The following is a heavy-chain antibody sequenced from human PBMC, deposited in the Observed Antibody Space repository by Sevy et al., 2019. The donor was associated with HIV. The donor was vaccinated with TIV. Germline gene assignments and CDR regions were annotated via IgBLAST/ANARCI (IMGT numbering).Heavy chain of an antibody. CDR2: IRSKAYGGTT. V-gene: IGHV3-49*03. CDR1: GFTFGDYA. Sequence: GGYLRLSCTASGFTFGDYAMSWFRQAPGKGLEWVGFIRSKAYGGTTEYAASVKGRFTISRDDSKSIAYLQMNSLKTEDTAVYYCGSYHDSSGYYNYWGQGTLVTVSS. D-gene: IGHD3-22*01. J-gene: IGHJ4*02. CDR3: GSYHDSSGYYNY.